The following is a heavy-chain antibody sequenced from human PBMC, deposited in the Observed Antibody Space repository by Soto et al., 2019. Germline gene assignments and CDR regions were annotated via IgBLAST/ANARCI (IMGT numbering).Heavy chain of an antibody. Sequence: QVQLVQSGAEVKKPGASVKVSCKASGYSFTSSDINWVRQAAGLGLEWMGWMYPNSGNTGYAQKFQGRVTMTRNTSISTAYMELSSQRSEDRAVDYGARSQRITRFGGVSRYDYGMDVWGQGTTVTVSS. J-gene: IGHJ6*02. CDR2: MYPNSGNT. CDR3: ARSQRITRFGGVSRYDYGMDV. CDR1: GYSFTSSD. V-gene: IGHV1-8*01. D-gene: IGHD3-3*01.